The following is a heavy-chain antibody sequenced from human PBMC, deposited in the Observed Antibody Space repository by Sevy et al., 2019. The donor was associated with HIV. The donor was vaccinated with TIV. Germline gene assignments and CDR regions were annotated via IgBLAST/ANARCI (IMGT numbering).Heavy chain of an antibody. CDR1: GLSFRRYE. V-gene: IGHV3-48*03. D-gene: IGHD4-4*01. Sequence: GGSLRLSCAASGLSFRRYELNWVRQAPGKGLQWISYISTGGGTIFYADSVKGRFAISRDNAKNSVFLQMNSLRAEDTAVYFCATSRRDDYNDYFDYWGHGTLVTVSS. CDR3: ATSRRDDYNDYFDY. J-gene: IGHJ4*01. CDR2: ISTGGGTI.